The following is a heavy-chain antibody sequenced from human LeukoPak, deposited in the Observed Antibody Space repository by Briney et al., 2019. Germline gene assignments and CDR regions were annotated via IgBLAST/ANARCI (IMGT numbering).Heavy chain of an antibody. Sequence: PGGSLRLSCAASGFTFSDHYMHWIRQPPGRGLEWISYIGTSESTIYFADSVKGRFTISRDNAKNSLYLQMNSLRAEDTAVYNCARGKRKSSSWLYNWLDPWGQGTLVTVSS. V-gene: IGHV3-11*01. CDR3: ARGKRKSSSWLYNWLDP. D-gene: IGHD6-13*01. CDR2: IGTSESTI. CDR1: GFTFSDHY. J-gene: IGHJ5*02.